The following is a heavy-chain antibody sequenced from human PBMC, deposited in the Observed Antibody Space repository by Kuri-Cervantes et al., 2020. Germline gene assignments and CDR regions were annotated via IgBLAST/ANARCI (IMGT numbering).Heavy chain of an antibody. CDR2: ISFDGSNK. CDR1: GFTFSSYA. V-gene: IGHV3-30-3*02. CDR3: AKSPGDHGDY. Sequence: GGSLRLSCAASGFTFSSYAMHWVRQAPGKGLEWVALISFDGSNKYYADSVKGRFTISRDNSKNTLYLQMNSLRVEDTAVYYCAKSPGDHGDYWGQGTLVTVSS. J-gene: IGHJ4*02. D-gene: IGHD4-17*01.